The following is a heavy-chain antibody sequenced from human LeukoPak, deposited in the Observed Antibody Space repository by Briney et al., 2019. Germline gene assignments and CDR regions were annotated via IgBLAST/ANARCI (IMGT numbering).Heavy chain of an antibody. CDR1: GYSFTSYW. Sequence: GESLKISCKGSGYSFTSYWIGWVRQMPGKGLEWMGIIYPGDSDTRYSPSFQGQVTISADKSISTAYLQWSSLKASDTAMYYCARLGSRLQYSGYEIFDYWGQGTLVTVSS. CDR3: ARLGSRLQYSGYEIFDY. V-gene: IGHV5-51*01. J-gene: IGHJ4*02. CDR2: IYPGDSDT. D-gene: IGHD5-12*01.